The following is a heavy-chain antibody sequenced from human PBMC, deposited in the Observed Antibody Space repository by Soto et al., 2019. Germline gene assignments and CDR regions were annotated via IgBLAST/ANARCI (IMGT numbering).Heavy chain of an antibody. D-gene: IGHD6-13*01. Sequence: QVQLVESGGGVVQPGRSLRLSCAASGFTFNNYGMHWVRQAPGKGLEWLAVIWNDGSNNYYANSVKGRFTISRDNSKHTLYLQMSGLRAEDTVVYYGARRQIPPPARGAANARGGMDVWGQGTTVTVSS. CDR2: IWNDGSNN. CDR3: ARRQIPPPARGAANARGGMDV. V-gene: IGHV3-33*01. J-gene: IGHJ6*02. CDR1: GFTFNNYG.